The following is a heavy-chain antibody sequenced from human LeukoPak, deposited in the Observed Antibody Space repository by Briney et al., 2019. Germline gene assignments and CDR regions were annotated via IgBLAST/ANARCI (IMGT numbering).Heavy chain of an antibody. Sequence: GGSLRLSCASGGFTFITKWMHWVRQGPGKGVRWGSRISGDGSSTLYEDPVKGRFPISRANVENTLYLQMNRLRAEETAVYFCANTKPGAPTLLESWGQGNLVTVSS. CDR2: ISGDGSST. CDR1: GFTFITKW. CDR3: ANTKPGAPTLLES. J-gene: IGHJ5*02. V-gene: IGHV3-74*03. D-gene: IGHD2-8*02.